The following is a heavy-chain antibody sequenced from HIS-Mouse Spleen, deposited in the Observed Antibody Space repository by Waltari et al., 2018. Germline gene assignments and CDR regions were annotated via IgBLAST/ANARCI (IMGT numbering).Heavy chain of an antibody. D-gene: IGHD1-26*01. V-gene: IGHV3-9*01. CDR1: GFTFDDYA. CDR2: ISWNSGSI. Sequence: EVQLVESGGGLVQPGRSLRLSCAASGFTFDDYAMHWVRQAPGKGLEWVSGISWNSGSIGYADSVKGRFTISRDNAKNSLYLQMNSLRAEDTALYYCAKDNGSKLLRRAFDIWGQGTMDTVSS. J-gene: IGHJ3*02. CDR3: AKDNGSKLLRRAFDI.